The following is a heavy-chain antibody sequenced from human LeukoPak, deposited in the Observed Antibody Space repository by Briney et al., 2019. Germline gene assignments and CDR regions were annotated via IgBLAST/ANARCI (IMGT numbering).Heavy chain of an antibody. CDR2: ISYSGST. CDR3: ARHFDD. V-gene: IGHV4-39*01. CDR1: GGPVTGSSYY. Sequence: PSETLSLTCTVSGGPVTGSSYYWGWIRQPPGKGLEWIGSISYSGSTDYNPSLKSRVTISIDTSKNHFSLKMNSVTAADTAVYYCARHFDDWGQGTLVTVSS. J-gene: IGHJ4*02.